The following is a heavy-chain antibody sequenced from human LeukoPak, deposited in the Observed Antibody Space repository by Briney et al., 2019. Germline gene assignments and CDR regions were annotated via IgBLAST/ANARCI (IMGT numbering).Heavy chain of an antibody. Sequence: GGSLRLSCAASGFTFNRNAISWVRQAPGKGLEWVSTIGGSGDKTFYADSVKGRFTISRDNSKNMVHLQMNSLTGEDTALYYCVRRGDASSGWGDHDFWGQGALVSVSS. J-gene: IGHJ4*02. CDR2: IGGSGDKT. D-gene: IGHD6-19*01. V-gene: IGHV3-23*01. CDR3: VRRGDASSGWGDHDF. CDR1: GFTFNRNA.